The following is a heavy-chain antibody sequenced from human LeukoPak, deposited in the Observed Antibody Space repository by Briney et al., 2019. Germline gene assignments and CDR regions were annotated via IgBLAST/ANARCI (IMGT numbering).Heavy chain of an antibody. Sequence: GGSLRLSCAASGFXVSSNYISWVRQAPGKGQEWVSVIYSGGSTYYADSVKGRFTISRDNSKNTLYLQMNSLRAEDTAVYYCARAAVTTDAFDIWGQGTMVTVSS. J-gene: IGHJ3*02. V-gene: IGHV3-53*01. CDR2: IYSGGST. D-gene: IGHD4-17*01. CDR3: ARAAVTTDAFDI. CDR1: GFXVSSNY.